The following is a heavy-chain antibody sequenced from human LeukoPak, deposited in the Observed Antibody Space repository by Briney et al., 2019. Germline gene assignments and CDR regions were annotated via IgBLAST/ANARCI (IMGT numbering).Heavy chain of an antibody. CDR3: ARQEAAVGRIHDY. J-gene: IGHJ4*02. CDR1: GGSMSTYY. D-gene: IGHD6-13*01. CDR2: IYYSGST. Sequence: SETLSLTCTVSGGSMSTYYWSWIRQPPGKGLEWIGYIYYSGSTNYNPSLKSRVTISVDTSKNQFSLKLSSVTAADTAVYYCARQEAAVGRIHDYWGQGTLVTVSS. V-gene: IGHV4-59*08.